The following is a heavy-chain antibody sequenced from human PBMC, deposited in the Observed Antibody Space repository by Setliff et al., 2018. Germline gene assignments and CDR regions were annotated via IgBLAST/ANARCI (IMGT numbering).Heavy chain of an antibody. CDR3: ARDSPEMVAPPAAHCFDP. V-gene: IGHV7-4-1*02. CDR1: GYTFNNYA. D-gene: IGHD2-15*01. Sequence: ASVKVSCKASGYTFNNYAINWVRQAPGQGLEWMGWINTDTGNPTSAQGFTGRFVFSLDPSVSTAYLQISSLKGEDTGVYYCARDSPEMVAPPAAHCFDPWGQGTLVTVSS. J-gene: IGHJ5*02. CDR2: INTDTGNP.